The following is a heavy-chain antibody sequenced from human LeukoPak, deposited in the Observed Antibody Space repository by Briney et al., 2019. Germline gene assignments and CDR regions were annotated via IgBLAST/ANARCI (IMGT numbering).Heavy chain of an antibody. V-gene: IGHV4-59*01. J-gene: IGHJ4*02. D-gene: IGHD1-26*01. CDR1: GGSISSYY. CDR3: ARLSLGAKSGRDY. Sequence: PSETLSLTCTVSGGSISSYYWSWIRQPPGKGLEWIGYIYYSGSTNYNPSLKSRVTISVDTSKDQFSLKLSSVTAADTAVYYCARLSLGAKSGRDYWGQGTLVTVSS. CDR2: IYYSGST.